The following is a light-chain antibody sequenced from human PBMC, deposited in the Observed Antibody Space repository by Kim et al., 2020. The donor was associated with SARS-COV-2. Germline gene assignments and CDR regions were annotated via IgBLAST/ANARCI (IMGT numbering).Light chain of an antibody. Sequence: AIRITQSPSSLSASTGDRVTITCRASQGVSSYLAWYQQKPGKAPKLLIHAASTLHSGVPSRFSGSGSGTDFTLTISCLQSEDFATYYCQQYYDYPRTFGQGTKVEI. CDR3: QQYYDYPRT. J-gene: IGKJ1*01. CDR1: QGVSSY. CDR2: AAS. V-gene: IGKV1-8*01.